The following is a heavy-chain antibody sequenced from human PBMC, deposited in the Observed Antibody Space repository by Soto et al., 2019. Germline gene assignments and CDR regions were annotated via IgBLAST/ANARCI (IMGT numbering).Heavy chain of an antibody. Sequence: SETLSLTCTVSGGSISSSSYYWGWIRQPPGKGLEWIGSIYYSGSTYYNPSLKSRVTISVDTSKNQFSLKLSSVTAADTAVYYCAPERLLWFGEYYYYYGMDVWGQGTTVTVSS. CDR2: IYYSGST. D-gene: IGHD3-10*01. V-gene: IGHV4-39*01. J-gene: IGHJ6*02. CDR3: APERLLWFGEYYYYYGMDV. CDR1: GGSISSSSYY.